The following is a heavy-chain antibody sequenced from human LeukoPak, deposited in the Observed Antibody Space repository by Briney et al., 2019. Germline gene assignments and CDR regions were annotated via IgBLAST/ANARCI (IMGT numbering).Heavy chain of an antibody. CDR1: GGSISSGGYS. V-gene: IGHV4-30-2*06. CDR3: AREVVVPAAMSFRYYYYGMDV. D-gene: IGHD2-2*01. J-gene: IGHJ6*04. CDR2: IYHSGST. Sequence: SQTLSLTCAVSGGSISSGGYSWSWIRQSPGEGLEWIGYIYHSGSTYYNPSLKSRVTISVDRSKNQFSLKLSSVTAADTAVYFCAREVVVPAAMSFRYYYYGMDVWGKGTTVTVSS.